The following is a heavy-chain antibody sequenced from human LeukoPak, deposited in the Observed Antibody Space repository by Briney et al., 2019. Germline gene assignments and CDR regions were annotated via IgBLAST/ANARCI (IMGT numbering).Heavy chain of an antibody. V-gene: IGHV3-23*01. J-gene: IGHJ6*03. Sequence: PGGSLRLSCAASRFTFSSYAMSWVRQAPGKGLEWVSAISGSGGSTYYADSVKGRFTISRDNSKNTLYLQMNSLRAEDTAVYYCAKTHPYCSGGSCYPYYYYMDVWGKGTTVTVSS. CDR1: RFTFSSYA. CDR2: ISGSGGST. CDR3: AKTHPYCSGGSCYPYYYYMDV. D-gene: IGHD2-15*01.